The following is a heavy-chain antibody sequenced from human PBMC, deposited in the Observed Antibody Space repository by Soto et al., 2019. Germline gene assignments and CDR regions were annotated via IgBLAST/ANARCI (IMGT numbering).Heavy chain of an antibody. CDR1: GYSFSDYW. D-gene: IGHD6-19*01. CDR3: ARRGDSSGWYANWYFDL. V-gene: IGHV5-51*01. CDR2: IYPGDSDT. J-gene: IGHJ2*01. Sequence: GESLKISCKASGYSFSDYWIGWVRQMPGRGLEWMGIIYPGDSDTRYSAYFQGEVTISADKSISTAYLQWSSLKASDTDMYYCARRGDSSGWYANWYFDLWGRGTQVTV.